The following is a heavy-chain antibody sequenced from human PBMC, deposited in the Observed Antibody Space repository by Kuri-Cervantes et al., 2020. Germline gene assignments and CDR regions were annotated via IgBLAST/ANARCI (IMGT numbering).Heavy chain of an antibody. D-gene: IGHD6-19*01. CDR3: ARPSIAVAGRGYYLDY. CDR1: GGSISSSNYY. CDR2: IYYSGHT. J-gene: IGHJ4*02. V-gene: IGHV4-39*01. Sequence: SETLSLTCTVSGGSISSSNYYWGWIRQPPGKGLEWIGSIYYSGHTYYNPSLKSRVTISVDTSKNQFSLKLTSVTAADTAVYYCARPSIAVAGRGYYLDYWGQGTLVTVSS.